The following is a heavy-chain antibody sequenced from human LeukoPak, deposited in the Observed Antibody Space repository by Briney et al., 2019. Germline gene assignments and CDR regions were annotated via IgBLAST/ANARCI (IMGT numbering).Heavy chain of an antibody. Sequence: SETLSLTCTVSGGSISSSIYYWGWIRQPPGEGLEWIGSIYYSWSTYYNPSLKSRVTISVDTSKNQFSLRLSSVTAADTAVYYCARHATESTIFGVAIPNNWFDPWGQGTLVTVSS. J-gene: IGHJ5*02. V-gene: IGHV4-39*01. D-gene: IGHD3-3*01. CDR3: ARHATESTIFGVAIPNNWFDP. CDR1: GGSISSSIYY. CDR2: IYYSWST.